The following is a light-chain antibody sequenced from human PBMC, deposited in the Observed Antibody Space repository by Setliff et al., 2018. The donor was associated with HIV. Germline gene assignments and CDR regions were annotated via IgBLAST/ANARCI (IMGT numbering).Light chain of an antibody. CDR3: SSYTGRSTFV. Sequence: QSALTQPASVSGSPGQSITISCTGISSDVGNYNYVSWYQEHPGKAPKLMIYDVSKRPSGVSNRFSGSKSGNTAPLTISGLQAEDEADYHCSSYTGRSTFVFGTGTKVTVL. CDR1: SSDVGNYNY. V-gene: IGLV2-14*01. J-gene: IGLJ1*01. CDR2: DVS.